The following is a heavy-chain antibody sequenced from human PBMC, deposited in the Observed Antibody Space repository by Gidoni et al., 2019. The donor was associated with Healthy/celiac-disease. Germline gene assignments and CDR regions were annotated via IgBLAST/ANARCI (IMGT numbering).Heavy chain of an antibody. V-gene: IGHV1-18*01. CDR1: GYTFTSYG. J-gene: IGHJ4*02. CDR2: ISAYNGNT. D-gene: IGHD3-16*02. Sequence: QVQLVQSGAEVKKPGASVKVSFKAAGYTFTSYGISWVRQAPGQGLEWMGWISAYNGNTNDAQKLQGRVTMTTDTSTSTAYMELRSLRSDDTAVYYCARDLPYDYMWGSYLPCDYWGQGTLVTVSS. CDR3: ARDLPYDYMWGSYLPCDY.